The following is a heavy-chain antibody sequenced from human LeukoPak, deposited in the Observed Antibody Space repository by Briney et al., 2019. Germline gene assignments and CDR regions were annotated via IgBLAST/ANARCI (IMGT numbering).Heavy chain of an antibody. D-gene: IGHD2-2*01. Sequence: PGGSLRLSCAASGFTFSSYAMSWVRQAPGKGLEWVSAISGSGGSTYYADSVKGRFTISRDNSKNTLYLQMNSLRAEDTAVYYCAKDPGGYCSSTSCYLYYFDYWGQGTLVTVSS. CDR3: AKDPGGYCSSTSCYLYYFDY. V-gene: IGHV3-23*01. CDR1: GFTFSSYA. J-gene: IGHJ4*02. CDR2: ISGSGGST.